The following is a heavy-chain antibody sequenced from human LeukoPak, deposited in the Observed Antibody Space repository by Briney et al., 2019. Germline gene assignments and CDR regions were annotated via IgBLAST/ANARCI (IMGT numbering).Heavy chain of an antibody. D-gene: IGHD6-19*01. J-gene: IGHJ4*02. CDR3: ARADIAVAGNDY. Sequence: ASVKVSCKVSGYTLTELSMHWVRQAPGKGLEWMGGFDPEDGETIYAQKFQGRVTMTEDTSTDTAYMELSSLRSEDTAVYYCARADIAVAGNDYWGQGTLVTVSS. CDR2: FDPEDGET. V-gene: IGHV1-24*01. CDR1: GYTLTELS.